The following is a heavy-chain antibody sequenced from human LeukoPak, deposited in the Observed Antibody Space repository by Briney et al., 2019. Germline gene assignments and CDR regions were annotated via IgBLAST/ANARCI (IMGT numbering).Heavy chain of an antibody. J-gene: IGHJ4*02. D-gene: IGHD6-19*01. CDR2: ISATGGST. Sequence: GGSLRLSCAASGFTFDDYAIPWVRHAPGKGLEWVSTISATGGSTYYADSVKGRFTISRDNSKDTLYLQMNSPRAEDTAVYYCAKGGYSSGWRNYFDYWGQGTLVTVSS. V-gene: IGHV3-23*01. CDR3: AKGGYSSGWRNYFDY. CDR1: GFTFDDYA.